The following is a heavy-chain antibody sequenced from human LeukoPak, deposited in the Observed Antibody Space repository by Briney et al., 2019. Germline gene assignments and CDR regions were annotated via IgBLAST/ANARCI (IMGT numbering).Heavy chain of an antibody. CDR3: AKDPTGILTGYHPFDY. D-gene: IGHD3-9*01. V-gene: IGHV3-23*01. CDR1: GFTFSSYA. J-gene: IGHJ4*02. Sequence: GGSLRLSCAASGFTFSSYAMSWVRQAPGKGLEWVSAISGSGGSTYYADSVKGRFTISRDNSKNTLYLQMNSLRAEDTAVYYCAKDPTGILTGYHPFDYWGQGTLVTVSS. CDR2: ISGSGGST.